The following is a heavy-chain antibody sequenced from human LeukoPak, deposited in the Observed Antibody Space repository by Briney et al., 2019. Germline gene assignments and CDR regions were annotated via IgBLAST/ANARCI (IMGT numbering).Heavy chain of an antibody. CDR2: IYYSGST. CDR1: GGSISSYY. D-gene: IGHD3-3*01. CDR3: ARGDPFTIFGVVPYYFDY. V-gene: IGHV4-59*01. J-gene: IGHJ4*02. Sequence: PSETLSLTCTVSGGSISSYYWSWIRQPPGKGLEWIGYIYYSGSTNYNPSLKSRVTISVDTSKNQFSLKLSSETAADTAVYYCARGDPFTIFGVVPYYFDYWGQGTLVTVSS.